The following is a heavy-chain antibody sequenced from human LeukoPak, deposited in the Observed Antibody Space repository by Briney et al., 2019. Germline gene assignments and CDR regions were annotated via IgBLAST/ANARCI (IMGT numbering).Heavy chain of an antibody. J-gene: IGHJ4*02. D-gene: IGHD1-26*01. CDR1: GFAFSDYY. V-gene: IGHV3-11*06. CDR2: ISRSGDYT. CDR3: ARVGASRGYDY. Sequence: GGSLRLSCAASGFAFSDYYMSWIRQAPGKGLEWVSYISRSGDYTNYADSVRGRFTISRDNAKNSLYLQMNSLRDEDTAVYYCARVGASRGYDYWGQGTLVTVSS.